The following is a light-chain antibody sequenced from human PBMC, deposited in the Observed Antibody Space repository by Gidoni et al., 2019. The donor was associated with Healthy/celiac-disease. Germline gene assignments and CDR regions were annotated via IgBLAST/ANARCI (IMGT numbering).Light chain of an antibody. Sequence: DIVMTQSPATLSVSPGERATLSCRASQSVNSNLAWYQQKPGQAPRLLIYGASTRATGIPARFSGSGSGTEFTLTISRLQSEEFAVYYCQQYNNWPPWTFGQGTKVEIK. J-gene: IGKJ1*01. CDR1: QSVNSN. CDR2: GAS. V-gene: IGKV3-15*01. CDR3: QQYNNWPPWT.